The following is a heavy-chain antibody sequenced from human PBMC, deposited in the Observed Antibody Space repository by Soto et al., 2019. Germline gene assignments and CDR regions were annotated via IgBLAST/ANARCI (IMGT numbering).Heavy chain of an antibody. D-gene: IGHD4-4*01. CDR1: GGSISNYF. CDR2: IYYDGRT. CDR3: ARLGNYEGAY. V-gene: IGHV4-59*08. Sequence: PSETLSLTCTVSGGSISNYFWVWIRQPPGKGLEWIGYIYYDGRTDYNPSLKSRVTISLDTPKKKFSLRLSSVTAADTAVYYCARLGNYEGAYWGQGALVTV. J-gene: IGHJ4*02.